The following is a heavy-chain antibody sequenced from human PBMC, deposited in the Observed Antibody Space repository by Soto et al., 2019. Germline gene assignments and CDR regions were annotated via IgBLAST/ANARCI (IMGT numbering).Heavy chain of an antibody. V-gene: IGHV3-48*03. CDR1: GVTLGSYE. CDR3: ARVLANYFDS. Sequence: PGGSLRLSCAVFGVTLGSYEMNWVRQAPGKGLEWVSYINKNGGTVSYADSVKGRFTISRDNAKNSLYLQMNSLRAEDTAVYYCARVLANYFDSWGQGTLVTVS. J-gene: IGHJ4*02. CDR2: INKNGGTV.